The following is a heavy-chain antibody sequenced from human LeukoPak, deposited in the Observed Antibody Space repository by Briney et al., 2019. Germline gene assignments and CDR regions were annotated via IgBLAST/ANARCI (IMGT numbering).Heavy chain of an antibody. J-gene: IGHJ4*02. CDR2: MNPNSGNT. V-gene: IGHV1-8*01. CDR3: ARDLSGDGILDY. D-gene: IGHD5-24*01. CDR1: GYTFTSYD. Sequence: GASVKVSCKASGYTFTSYDINWVRQATGQGLEWMGWMNPNSGNTGYAQKFQGRVTMTRNTSISTAYMELSSLRSEDTAVYYCARDLSGDGILDYWGQGTLVTVSS.